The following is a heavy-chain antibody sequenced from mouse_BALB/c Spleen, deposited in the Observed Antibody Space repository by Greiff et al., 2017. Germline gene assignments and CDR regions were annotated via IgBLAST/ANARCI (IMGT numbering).Heavy chain of an antibody. J-gene: IGHJ2*01. V-gene: IGHV1-31*01. CDR2: INPYNGAS. CDR1: GYSFTGYY. Sequence: EVQLQQSGPELVKPGASVKISCKASGYSFTGYYMHWVKQSHVKSLEWIGRINPYNGASTYNQNFKDKASLTVDKTSSTAYKELHSLTSEDSAVYYCARRWMGRLDYWGQGTTLTVSS. D-gene: IGHD1-1*02. CDR3: ARRWMGRLDY.